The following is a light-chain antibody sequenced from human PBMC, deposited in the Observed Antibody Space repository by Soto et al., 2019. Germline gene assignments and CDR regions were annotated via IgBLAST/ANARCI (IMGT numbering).Light chain of an antibody. CDR1: QSISSW. V-gene: IGKV1-5*03. CDR2: KAS. J-gene: IGKJ3*01. Sequence: DIQMTQSPSTLSASVGDRVTITCRASQSISSWLAWYQQKPGKAPKLLIYKASSLESGVPSRFSGSVSGTEVTLSISSLHPDDFATYYCQQSFTCGPGTKVDIK. CDR3: QQSFT.